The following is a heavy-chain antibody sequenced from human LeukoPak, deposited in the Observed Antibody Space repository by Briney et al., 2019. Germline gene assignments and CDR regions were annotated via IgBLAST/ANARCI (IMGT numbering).Heavy chain of an antibody. D-gene: IGHD6-13*01. CDR3: ARAGNPYTGYSSSWYYYYYMDV. V-gene: IGHV4-4*07. CDR2: IYTSGST. J-gene: IGHJ6*03. Sequence: PSETLSLTCTVSGGSISSYYWSWIRQPAGKGLEWIGRIYTSGSTNYNPSLKSRVTMSIDTSKNQLSLKLSSVTAADTAVYYCARAGNPYTGYSSSWYYYYYMDVWGKGTTVTVSS. CDR1: GGSISSYY.